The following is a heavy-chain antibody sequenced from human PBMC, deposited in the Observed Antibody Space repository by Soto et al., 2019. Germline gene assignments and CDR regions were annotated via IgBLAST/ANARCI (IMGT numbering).Heavy chain of an antibody. V-gene: IGHV4-4*02. CDR1: SGSISSSNW. CDR3: ARGPYYGDYSDY. J-gene: IGHJ4*02. Sequence: PSETLSLTCAVSSGSISSSNWWSWVRQPPGKGLEWIGEINHSGSTNYNPSLKSRVTISVDTSKNQFSLKLSSVTAADTAVYYCARGPYYGDYSDYWGQGTLVTVSS. CDR2: INHSGST. D-gene: IGHD4-17*01.